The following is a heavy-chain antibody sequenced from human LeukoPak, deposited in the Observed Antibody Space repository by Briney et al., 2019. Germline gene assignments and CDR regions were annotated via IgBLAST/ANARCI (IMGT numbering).Heavy chain of an antibody. CDR1: GGSISSYY. CDR2: IYTSGST. J-gene: IGHJ3*02. V-gene: IGHV4-4*09. Sequence: PSETLSLTCTVSGGSISSYYWSWIRQPPGKGLEWIGYIYTSGSTNYNPSLKSRVTISVDTSKNQFSLKLSSVTAADTAVYYCARLSYYDSSGYYGAFDIWGQGTMVTVSS. CDR3: ARLSYYDSSGYYGAFDI. D-gene: IGHD3-22*01.